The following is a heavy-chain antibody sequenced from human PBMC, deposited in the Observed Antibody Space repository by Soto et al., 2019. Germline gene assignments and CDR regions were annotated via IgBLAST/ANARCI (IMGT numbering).Heavy chain of an antibody. Sequence: QVQLVQSGAEVKKPGSSVKVSCKASGGTFSSYAISWVRQAPGQGLEWMGGIIPIFGTANYAQKFQGRVTLGEDESTSGGNMGKRWLRTKETAVYYGARRPATTVQGGFGYWGQGTLVTVSS. J-gene: IGHJ4*02. D-gene: IGHD4-17*01. CDR2: IIPIFGTA. CDR1: GGTFSSYA. V-gene: IGHV1-69*12. CDR3: ARRPATTVQGGFGY.